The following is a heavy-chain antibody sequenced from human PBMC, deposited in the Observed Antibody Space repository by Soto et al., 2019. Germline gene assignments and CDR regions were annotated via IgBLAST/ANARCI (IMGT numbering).Heavy chain of an antibody. CDR2: IYYSGST. CDR3: ASRHSSPYFVY. CDR1: GGSISSGDYY. J-gene: IGHJ4*02. Sequence: QVQLQESGPGLVKPSQTLSLTCTVSGGSISSGDYYWSWIRQPPGKGLEWIRSIYYSGSTYYNPSLKSRVTISVDTSKNQFSLKLNSLTAADTAVYYCASRHSSPYFVYWGQGTLVTVSS. D-gene: IGHD6-13*01. V-gene: IGHV4-30-4*01.